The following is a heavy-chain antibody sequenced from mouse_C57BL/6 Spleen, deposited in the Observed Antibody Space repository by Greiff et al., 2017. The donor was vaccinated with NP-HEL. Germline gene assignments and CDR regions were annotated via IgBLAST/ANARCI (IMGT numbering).Heavy chain of an antibody. CDR1: GFTFSSYA. J-gene: IGHJ4*01. CDR3: ARDRPTIVTRAVLPYAMDY. D-gene: IGHD2-5*01. V-gene: IGHV5-4*01. Sequence: DVMLVESGGGLVKPGGSLKLSCAASGFTFSSYAMSWVRQTPEKRLEWVATISDGGSYTYYPDNVKGRFTISRDNAKNNLYLQMSHLKSEDTAMYYCARDRPTIVTRAVLPYAMDYWGQGTSVTVSS. CDR2: ISDGGSYT.